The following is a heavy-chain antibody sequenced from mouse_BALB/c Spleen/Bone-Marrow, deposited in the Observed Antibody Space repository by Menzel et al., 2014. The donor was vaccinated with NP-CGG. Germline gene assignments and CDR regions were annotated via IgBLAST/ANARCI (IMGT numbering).Heavy chain of an antibody. CDR3: ARGITTGYFDY. V-gene: IGHV1-54*01. CDR1: GYAFTNYL. Sequence: QVQLQQSGAELVGPGTSVKVSCKASGYAFTNYLIEWVKQRPGQGLEWIGVINPGSGGTNYNEKFKGKATLTADKSSSTAYMQLSSLTSDDSAVYFCARGITTGYFDYWGQGTTLTVSS. J-gene: IGHJ2*01. D-gene: IGHD1-1*01. CDR2: INPGSGGT.